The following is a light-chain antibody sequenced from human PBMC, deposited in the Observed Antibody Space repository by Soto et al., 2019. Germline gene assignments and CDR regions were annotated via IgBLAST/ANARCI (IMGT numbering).Light chain of an antibody. Sequence: DIVMTQSPDSLALSLGERATINCRSSQSVLHISNGNSYLAWYQQKPGQPPRLLIYWSSTRESGVPDRFSGGGSGTDFTLTVSSLQAEDAAVYYCQQYQSVPCAFGPGTKVHI. V-gene: IGKV4-1*01. CDR3: QQYQSVPCA. CDR2: WSS. CDR1: QSVLHISNGNSY. J-gene: IGKJ3*01.